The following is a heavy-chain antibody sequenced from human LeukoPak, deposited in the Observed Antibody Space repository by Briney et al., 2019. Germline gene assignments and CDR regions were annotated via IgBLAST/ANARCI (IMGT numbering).Heavy chain of an antibody. V-gene: IGHV4-39*07. D-gene: IGHD3-10*01. Sequence: SETLSLTCTVSGGSISSSLYHWGWIRQSPGKNLEWLGSIYYTGTTHYNPSLKSRVTISVDTSKNQFSLKLKSVTAADTAVYYCARGGYYGSGNDFRFDPWGQGTLVTVSS. CDR2: IYYTGTT. CDR3: ARGGYYGSGNDFRFDP. CDR1: GGSISSSLYH. J-gene: IGHJ5*02.